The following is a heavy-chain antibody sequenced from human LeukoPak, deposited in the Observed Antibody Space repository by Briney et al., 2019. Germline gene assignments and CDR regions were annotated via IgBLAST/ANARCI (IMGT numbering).Heavy chain of an antibody. CDR2: INQSGSS. Sequence: SETLPLTCAVSGYTFSGYYWSWIRQPPGKGLEWIGEINQSGSSNYNPSRMSRVTRSADTSKIQLSLRLRSVTAADTAVYYCARGPLGYCSRSSCRGPADGGQRTLVTVSS. CDR1: GYTFSGYY. J-gene: IGHJ4*02. CDR3: ARGPLGYCSRSSCRGPAD. V-gene: IGHV4-34*01. D-gene: IGHD2-2*01.